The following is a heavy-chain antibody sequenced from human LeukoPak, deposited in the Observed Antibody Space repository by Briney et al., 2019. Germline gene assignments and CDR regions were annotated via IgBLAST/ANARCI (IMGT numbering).Heavy chain of an antibody. CDR2: IYYSGST. CDR1: GGSIGSGDYY. V-gene: IGHV4-30-4*08. CDR3: ARGLSYDFDAFDI. D-gene: IGHD3-3*01. Sequence: PSQTLSLTCTVSGGSIGSGDYYWSWIRQPPGKGLEWIGYIYYSGSTYYNPSLKSRVTISVDTSKNQFSLKLSSVTAADTAVYYCARGLSYDFDAFDIWGQGTMVTVSS. J-gene: IGHJ3*02.